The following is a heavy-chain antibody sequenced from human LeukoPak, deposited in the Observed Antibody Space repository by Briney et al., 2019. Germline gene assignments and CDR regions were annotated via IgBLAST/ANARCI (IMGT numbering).Heavy chain of an antibody. J-gene: IGHJ4*02. V-gene: IGHV3-48*01. CDR2: ISSSSSAM. D-gene: IGHD4-11*01. CDR1: GFTFSSYS. Sequence: GGSLRLSCAASGFTFSSYSMSWVRQAPGKGLEWVSYISSSSSAMYYADSMKGRFTISRDNAKNSLYLQMNNLRADDTALYFCARVGDYTDYAPDYSGQGTLVTVSS. CDR3: ARVGDYTDYAPDY.